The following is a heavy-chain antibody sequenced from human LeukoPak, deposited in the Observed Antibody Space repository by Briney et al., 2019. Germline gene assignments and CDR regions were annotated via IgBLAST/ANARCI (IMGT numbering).Heavy chain of an antibody. CDR2: ISNSGNTI. Sequence: GGSLRLSCAASGFSVTSNHMNWVRQAPGKGLEWVSYISNSGNTIFYADSVKGRFTTSRDNGKNSLYLQMNSLRAEDTAVYYCARVFSNPTGNDYWGQGTLVTVSS. J-gene: IGHJ4*02. V-gene: IGHV3-48*03. D-gene: IGHD1-1*01. CDR1: GFSVTSNH. CDR3: ARVFSNPTGNDY.